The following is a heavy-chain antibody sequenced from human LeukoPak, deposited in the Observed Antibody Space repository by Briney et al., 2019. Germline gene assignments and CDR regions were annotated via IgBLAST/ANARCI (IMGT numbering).Heavy chain of an antibody. Sequence: PSETLSLTCAVSGGSISRSDWWSWVRQSPGTGLEWIGEIFHSGSTKYNPSLKSRVTISVDKSKNQFSLNLTSVTAADTAMYYCARDASLQTGAFDVWGQGTMVTVSS. CDR2: IFHSGST. J-gene: IGHJ3*01. CDR1: GGSISRSDW. V-gene: IGHV4-4*02. CDR3: ARDASLQTGAFDV. D-gene: IGHD5-24*01.